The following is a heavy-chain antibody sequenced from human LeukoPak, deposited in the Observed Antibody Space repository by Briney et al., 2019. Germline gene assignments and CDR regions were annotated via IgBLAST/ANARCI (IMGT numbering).Heavy chain of an antibody. Sequence: PGGSLRLSCAASGFTFSTYNMNWVRQAPGKGLEWVSSISSSRNYVYYADSMKGRFTISRDNAKNSLYLQINSLRAEDTAVYYCARSSKQQTDFEYWGQGTLVTVSS. CDR2: ISSSRNYV. CDR1: GFTFSTYN. CDR3: ARSSKQQTDFEY. J-gene: IGHJ4*02. V-gene: IGHV3-21*01. D-gene: IGHD6-13*01.